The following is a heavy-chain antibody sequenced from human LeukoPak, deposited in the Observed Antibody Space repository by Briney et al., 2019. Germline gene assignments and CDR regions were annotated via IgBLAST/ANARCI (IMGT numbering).Heavy chain of an antibody. CDR3: ARESSGSYTRLDY. CDR2: ISGGSSTI. Sequence: GGSLRLSCAASGFTFSSYSMIWVRQAPGKGLEGVSYISGGSSTIYYADSVKGRFTISRDNAKSSLFLQMNSLGDEDTAMYYCARESSGSYTRLDYWGQGTLVTVSS. J-gene: IGHJ4*02. CDR1: GFTFSSYS. D-gene: IGHD1-26*01. V-gene: IGHV3-48*02.